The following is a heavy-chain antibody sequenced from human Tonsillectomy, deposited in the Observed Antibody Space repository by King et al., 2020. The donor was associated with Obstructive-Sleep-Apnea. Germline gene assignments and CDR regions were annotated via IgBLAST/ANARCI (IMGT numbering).Heavy chain of an antibody. V-gene: IGHV4-34*01. CDR3: ARGEVGAATNYYYYDLDV. CDR1: GGSFSGYY. Sequence: VQLQQWGAGLLKPSETLSLTCAVYGGSFSGYYWTWIRQPPGKGLEWIGEVKHVGSTNYNPSLKSRATISVDTPKNQFSRQVSTVTAADTAVYYCARGEVGAATNYYYYDLDVWGQGTTVTVSS. D-gene: IGHD1-26*01. CDR2: VKHVGST. J-gene: IGHJ6*02.